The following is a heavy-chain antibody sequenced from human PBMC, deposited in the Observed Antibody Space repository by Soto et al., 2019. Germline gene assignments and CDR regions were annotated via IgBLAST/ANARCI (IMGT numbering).Heavy chain of an antibody. V-gene: IGHV1-69*01. D-gene: IGHD3-22*01. CDR3: ARDRSYCYDRSGYYYGYYYGMDV. CDR2: IIPIFGTA. Sequence: QVQLVQSGAEVKKPGSSVKVSCKASGGTFSSYAISWVRQAPGQGLEWMGGIIPIFGTANYAQKFQGRVKITADESTSTAYMELSSLRSEDTAVYYCARDRSYCYDRSGYYYGYYYGMDVWGQGTTVTVSS. CDR1: GGTFSSYA. J-gene: IGHJ6*02.